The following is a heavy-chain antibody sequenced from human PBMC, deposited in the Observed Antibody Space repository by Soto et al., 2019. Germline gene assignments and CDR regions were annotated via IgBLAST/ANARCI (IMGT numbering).Heavy chain of an antibody. CDR2: IYHSGST. CDR3: ARAGDSSGPVALGY. Sequence: QLQLQESGSGLVKASQTLSLTCAVSGGSISSGGNSWSWIRQPPGKGLEWIGYIYHSGSTYYNPSLKSRVTISLDRSKNQFSPKLSSVTAADTAVYYCARAGDSSGPVALGYWGQGTLVTVSS. V-gene: IGHV4-30-2*01. D-gene: IGHD6-19*01. CDR1: GGSISSGGNS. J-gene: IGHJ4*02.